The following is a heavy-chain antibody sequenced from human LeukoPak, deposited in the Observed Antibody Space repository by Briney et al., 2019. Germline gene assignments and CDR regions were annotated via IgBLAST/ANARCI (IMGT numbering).Heavy chain of an antibody. CDR1: GFTFSSYA. CDR2: ISGSGGST. J-gene: IGHJ3*02. V-gene: IGHV3-23*01. D-gene: IGHD6-13*01. CDR3: AKPVQRRWAPYSSSWGMTFDI. Sequence: PGGSLRLSCAASGFTFSSYAMSWVRQAPGKGLEWVSAISGSGGSTYYADSVKGRFTISRDNSKNTLYLQMNSLRAEDTAVYYCAKPVQRRWAPYSSSWGMTFDIWGQGTMVTVSS.